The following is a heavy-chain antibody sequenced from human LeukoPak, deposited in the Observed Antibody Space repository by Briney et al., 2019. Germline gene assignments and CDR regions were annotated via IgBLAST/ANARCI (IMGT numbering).Heavy chain of an antibody. Sequence: GGSLRLSCAASGFTFSNAWMNWVRQAPGKGLEWVSTITTSDGNTYYADSVKGRFTVSRDNSKNTLFLQMNSLRAEDTAVYYCAKDGGLWVSAHWGDSWGRGTLVTVSS. J-gene: IGHJ4*02. D-gene: IGHD7-27*01. CDR3: AKDGGLWVSAHWGDS. CDR2: ITTSDGNT. CDR1: GFTFSNAW. V-gene: IGHV3-23*01.